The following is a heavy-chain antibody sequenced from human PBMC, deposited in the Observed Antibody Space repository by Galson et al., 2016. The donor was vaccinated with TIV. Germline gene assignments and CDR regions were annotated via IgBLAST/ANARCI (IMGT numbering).Heavy chain of an antibody. D-gene: IGHD1-26*01. CDR3: AIPWGELFGLGSLDI. CDR2: INPSGGRT. Sequence: SVKVSCKASGYTFTSYYMHWVRQAPGRGLEWMGIINPSGGRTTYAQKFQGRVTMTRDTSTATVYMELSSLRNEDTAVYYCAIPWGELFGLGSLDIWGQGTMVTVAS. V-gene: IGHV1-46*03. J-gene: IGHJ3*02. CDR1: GYTFTSYY.